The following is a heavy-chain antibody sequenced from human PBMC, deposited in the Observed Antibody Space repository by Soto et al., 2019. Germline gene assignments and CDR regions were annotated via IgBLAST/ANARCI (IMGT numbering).Heavy chain of an antibody. D-gene: IGHD4-17*01. J-gene: IGHJ4*02. CDR2: IKSDGSST. Sequence: GGSLRLSCAASGFTFSNNWIHWVRQAPGKGLVWVSGIKSDGSSTTYADSVKGRFTISRDKAKNTLYLQMNSLRAEDTAVYYCASAAPFNYGGNSGFDFWGQGTLVTVSS. V-gene: IGHV3-74*03. CDR1: GFTFSNNW. CDR3: ASAAPFNYGGNSGFDF.